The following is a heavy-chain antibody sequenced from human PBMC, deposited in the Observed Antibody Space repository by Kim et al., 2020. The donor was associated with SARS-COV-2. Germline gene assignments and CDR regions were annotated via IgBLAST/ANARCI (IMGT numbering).Heavy chain of an antibody. V-gene: IGHV3-23*01. J-gene: IGHJ5*02. D-gene: IGHD3-10*01. Sequence: YYAAAVKGRFTISRDNSKNTLYLQMNSLRAEDTAVYYCAKWVVRANWFDPWGQGTLVTVSS. CDR3: AKWVVRANWFDP.